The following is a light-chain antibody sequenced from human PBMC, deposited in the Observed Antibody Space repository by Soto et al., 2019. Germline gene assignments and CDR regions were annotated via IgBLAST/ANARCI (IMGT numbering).Light chain of an antibody. Sequence: EIVLTQSPVTLSLSPGDTATLSCRASQSVVRYVAWYQQKPGQAPRLLIYDATIRASGIPARFSGSGYGTDFSLTISSLEPEDFAVYYCQQRYHLPPLTFGGGTKVEVK. J-gene: IGKJ4*01. CDR2: DAT. V-gene: IGKV3-11*01. CDR3: QQRYHLPPLT. CDR1: QSVVRY.